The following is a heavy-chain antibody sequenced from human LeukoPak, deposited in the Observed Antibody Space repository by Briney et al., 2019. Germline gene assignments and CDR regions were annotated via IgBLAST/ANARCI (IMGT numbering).Heavy chain of an antibody. D-gene: IGHD2/OR15-2a*01. Sequence: RPGGSLRLSCAASGFTFSAYWMSWVRQAPRKGLEWVANIKLDGSEKYYVDSVKGRFTISRDNAKNSLYLQMNSLRAEDTAVYYCARGGRNLDYWGQGTLVTVSS. V-gene: IGHV3-7*01. CDR2: IKLDGSEK. CDR1: GFTFSAYW. J-gene: IGHJ4*02. CDR3: ARGGRNLDY.